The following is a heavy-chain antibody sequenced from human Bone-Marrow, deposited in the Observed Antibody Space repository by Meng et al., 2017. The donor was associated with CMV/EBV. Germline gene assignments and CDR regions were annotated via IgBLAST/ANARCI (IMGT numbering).Heavy chain of an antibody. Sequence: GGSLRLSCKGSGYTFSNYWIAWVRQMPGKGLECMGIIYPGNSDTTYSPSFQGHVTISADKSINTAYLQWISLEGSDTAIYYCARDRSFGEQLRPYYYGMDVWGQGTTVTVSS. CDR2: IYPGNSDT. D-gene: IGHD6-6*01. J-gene: IGHJ6*02. CDR1: GYTFSNYW. V-gene: IGHV5-51*01. CDR3: ARDRSFGEQLRPYYYGMDV.